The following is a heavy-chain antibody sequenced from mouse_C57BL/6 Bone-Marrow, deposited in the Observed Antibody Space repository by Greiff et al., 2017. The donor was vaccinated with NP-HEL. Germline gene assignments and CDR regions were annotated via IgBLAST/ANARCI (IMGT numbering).Heavy chain of an antibody. CDR3: AIIYYGNYEAY. V-gene: IGHV1-50*01. D-gene: IGHD2-1*01. CDR2: IDPSDSYT. J-gene: IGHJ3*01. CDR1: GYTFTSYW. Sequence: QVQLQQPGAELVKPGASVKLSCKASGYTFTSYWMQWVKQRPGQGLEWIGEIDPSDSYTNYNQKFKGKATLTVDTSSSTAYMQLSSLTSEDSAVYYCAIIYYGNYEAYWGQGTLVTVSA.